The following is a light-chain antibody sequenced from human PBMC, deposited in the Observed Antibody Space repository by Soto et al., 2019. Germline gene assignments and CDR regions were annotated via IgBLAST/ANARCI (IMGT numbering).Light chain of an antibody. CDR3: QQYFSSELT. Sequence: VVLTQSPGTLSLSPGQRATLSCRASQVLSSNYLAWYQQRPGQSPRLLIYDVFSRATGIPDRFSGSGSGSDFTLTISRLEPEDSGIYYCQQYFSSELTFGGGTKMELK. CDR1: QVLSSNY. CDR2: DVF. J-gene: IGKJ4*01. V-gene: IGKV3-20*01.